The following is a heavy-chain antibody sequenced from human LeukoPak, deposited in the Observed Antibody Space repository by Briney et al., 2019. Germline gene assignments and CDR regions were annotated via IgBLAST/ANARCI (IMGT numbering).Heavy chain of an antibody. D-gene: IGHD3-22*01. CDR1: GGSISSSSYY. Sequence: PSETLSLTCTVSGGSISSSSYYWGWIRQPPGKGLEWIGSIYYSGSTYYNPSLKSRVTISVDTSKNQFSLKLSSVTAADTAVYYCARDVYYYDSSGYYYFDYWGQGTLVTVSS. CDR3: ARDVYYYDSSGYYYFDY. J-gene: IGHJ4*02. V-gene: IGHV4-39*07. CDR2: IYYSGST.